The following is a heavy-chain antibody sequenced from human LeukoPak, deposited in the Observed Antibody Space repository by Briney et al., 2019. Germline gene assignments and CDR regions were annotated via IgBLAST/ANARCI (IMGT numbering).Heavy chain of an antibody. J-gene: IGHJ1*01. V-gene: IGHV3-7*05. D-gene: IGHD3-22*01. CDR2: IKHDGSQK. CDR3: TTDWGSHYGGSDYDRIAY. Sequence: GGSLRLSCAAPGFTFSTYWMSWVRQVPGKGLEWVANIKHDGSQKFYVDSVKGRFTISGDDAKSSLYLQMNSLRAEDTAVYYCTTDWGSHYGGSDYDRIAYCGQGSPLTVSS. CDR1: GFTFSTYW.